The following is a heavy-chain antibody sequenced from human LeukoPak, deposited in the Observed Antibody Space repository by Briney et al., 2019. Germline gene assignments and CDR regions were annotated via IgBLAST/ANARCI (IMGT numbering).Heavy chain of an antibody. D-gene: IGHD3/OR15-3a*01. CDR3: AMDSNYYFGMDV. V-gene: IGHV4-59*01. J-gene: IGHJ6*02. Sequence: SETLSLTCTVSGGSISSYYWSWVRQPPGKGLEWIGYIYYSGSTNYNPSLKSRVTISVNTSKNQVSLKLSPVTAADTAAYYCAMDSNYYFGMDVWGQGTTVIVSS. CDR1: GGSISSYY. CDR2: IYYSGST.